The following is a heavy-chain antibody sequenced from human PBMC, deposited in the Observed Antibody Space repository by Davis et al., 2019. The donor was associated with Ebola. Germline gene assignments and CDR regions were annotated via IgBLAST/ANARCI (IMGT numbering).Heavy chain of an antibody. D-gene: IGHD5-12*01. CDR3: ARLGEILEYSGYDGGFDY. Sequence: GESLKISCKGSGYSFTSYWIGWVRQMPGKGLEWMGIIYPGDSDTRYSPSFQGQVTISADKSISTAYLQWSSLKASDTAMYYCARLGEILEYSGYDGGFDYWGQGTLVTVSS. V-gene: IGHV5-51*01. CDR1: GYSFTSYW. J-gene: IGHJ4*02. CDR2: IYPGDSDT.